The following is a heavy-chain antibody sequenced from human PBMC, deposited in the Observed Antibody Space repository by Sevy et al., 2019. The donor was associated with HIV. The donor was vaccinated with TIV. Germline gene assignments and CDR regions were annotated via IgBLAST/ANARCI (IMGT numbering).Heavy chain of an antibody. J-gene: IGHJ5*02. CDR3: AKHPGSGWLNWFDP. CDR2: INQDGSEE. D-gene: IGHD6-19*01. Sequence: GGSLRLSCAASGFNFRSYWMTWVRQAPGKGLEWVANINQDGSEENYVDSVKGRFTIFRDNAKNSLFLQLNSLRAEDTAVYYCAKHPGSGWLNWFDPWGQGTLVTVSS. CDR1: GFNFRSYW. V-gene: IGHV3-7*03.